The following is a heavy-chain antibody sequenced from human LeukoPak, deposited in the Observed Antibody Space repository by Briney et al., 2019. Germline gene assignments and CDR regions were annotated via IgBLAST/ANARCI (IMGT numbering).Heavy chain of an antibody. J-gene: IGHJ4*02. D-gene: IGHD3-22*01. Sequence: ASVKVSCKASGYTFTGYYMHWVRQAPGQGLEWMGWISAYNGNTNYAQKLQGRVTMTTDTSTSTVYMELRSLRSDDTAVYYCARQMYYYDSSGYYPKNYFDYWGQGTLVTVSS. V-gene: IGHV1-18*04. CDR1: GYTFTGYY. CDR3: ARQMYYYDSSGYYPKNYFDY. CDR2: ISAYNGNT.